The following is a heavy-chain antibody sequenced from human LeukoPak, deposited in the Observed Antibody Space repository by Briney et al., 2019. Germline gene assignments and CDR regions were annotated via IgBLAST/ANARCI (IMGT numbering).Heavy chain of an antibody. CDR1: GFTFSSYG. CDR3: ARGYYYDSSGWVFDY. J-gene: IGHJ4*02. CDR2: ISYDGSNK. D-gene: IGHD3-22*01. V-gene: IGHV3-30*03. Sequence: QPGGSLRLSCAASGFTFSSYGMHWVRQAPGKGLEWVAVISYDGSNKYYADSVKGRFTISRDNSKNTLYLQMNSLRAEDTAVYYCARGYYYDSSGWVFDYWGQGTLVTVSS.